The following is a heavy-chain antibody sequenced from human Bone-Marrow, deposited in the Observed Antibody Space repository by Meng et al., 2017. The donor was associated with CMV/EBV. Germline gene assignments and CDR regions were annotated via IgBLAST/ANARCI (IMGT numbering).Heavy chain of an antibody. J-gene: IGHJ6*02. V-gene: IGHV3-30*04. CDR3: ARDEAQRASYYYYGMDV. Sequence: GGSLRLSCAASGFTFSSYAMHWVRQAPGKGLEWVAVISYDGSNKYYADSVKGRFTISRDNSKNTLYLQMNSLRAEDTAVYYCARDEAQRASYYYYGMDVWGQGTTVTVSS. CDR1: GFTFSSYA. CDR2: ISYDGSNK.